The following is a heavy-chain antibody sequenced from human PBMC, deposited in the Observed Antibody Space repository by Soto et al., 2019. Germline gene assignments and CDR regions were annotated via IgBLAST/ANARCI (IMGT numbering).Heavy chain of an antibody. V-gene: IGHV3-33*01. CDR3: ASARSAAAGPFDY. CDR1: GFTFSSYG. CDR2: IWYDGSNK. J-gene: IGHJ4*02. D-gene: IGHD6-13*01. Sequence: QVQLVESGGGVVQPGRSLRLSCAASGFTFSSYGTHWVRQAPGKGLEWVAVIWYDGSNKYYADYVKGRFTIARDNSRNTLHLQVNGLRAEDTAVDYCASARSAAAGPFDYWGEGTLDAVSS.